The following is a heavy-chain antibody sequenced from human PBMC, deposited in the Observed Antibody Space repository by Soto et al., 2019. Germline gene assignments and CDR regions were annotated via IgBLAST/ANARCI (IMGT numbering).Heavy chain of an antibody. CDR1: GYSFTSYW. D-gene: IGHD3-3*01. CDR2: IYPGDSDT. J-gene: IGHJ5*02. CDR3: ARSDLLNYDFWSGYFDP. Sequence: PGESLKISCKGSGYSFTSYWIGWVRQMPGKGLEWMGIIYPGDSDTRYSPSFQGQVTISADKSISTAYLQWSSLKASDTAMHYCARSDLLNYDFWSGYFDPWGQGTLVTVSS. V-gene: IGHV5-51*01.